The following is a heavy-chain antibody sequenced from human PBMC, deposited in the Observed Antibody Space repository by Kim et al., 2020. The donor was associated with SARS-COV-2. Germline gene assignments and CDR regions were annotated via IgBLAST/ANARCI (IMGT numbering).Heavy chain of an antibody. Sequence: GGSLRLSCAASGFTVGSSFMSWVRQAPGNGLEWVSLIYSGGSTDYADSVKGRFTISRDNSKNTLYLQMDSLRAEDTAVYYCEGGGYSSADYVGQGTLVTV. CDR3: EGGGYSSADY. CDR1: GFTVGSSF. J-gene: IGHJ4*02. CDR2: IYSGGST. D-gene: IGHD6-25*01. V-gene: IGHV3-53*01.